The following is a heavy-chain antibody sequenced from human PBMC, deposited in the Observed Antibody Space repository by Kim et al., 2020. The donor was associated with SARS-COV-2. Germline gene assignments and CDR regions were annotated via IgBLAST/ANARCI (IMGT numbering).Heavy chain of an antibody. CDR3: ARTPPYGEGCFGP. J-gene: IGHJ5*02. D-gene: IGHD3-10*01. V-gene: IGHV4-31*02. Sequence: PSINSRVHISVDTTKNQFSLKVSSVTAADTAVYYCARTPPYGEGCFGPWGPGTLVTVSS.